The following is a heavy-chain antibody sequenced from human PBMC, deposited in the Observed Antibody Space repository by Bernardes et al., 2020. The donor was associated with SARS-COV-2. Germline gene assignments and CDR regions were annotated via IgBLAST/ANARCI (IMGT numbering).Heavy chain of an antibody. V-gene: IGHV4-39*01. Sequence: SEPLSLTCKVSGSSIDSISDYWGWILQSPGTGLECVGSIYHSGITYYNPSLQSRVSISFDTSKNQFSLKLRSVTAADTAVYYCARRSQLYYGSGPGGSWGQGNLVTVS. J-gene: IGHJ5*02. D-gene: IGHD3-10*01. CDR2: IYHSGIT. CDR3: ARRSQLYYGSGPGGS. CDR1: GSSIDSISDY.